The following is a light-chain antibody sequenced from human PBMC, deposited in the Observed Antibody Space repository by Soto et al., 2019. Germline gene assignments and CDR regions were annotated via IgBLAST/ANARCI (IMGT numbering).Light chain of an antibody. J-gene: IGKJ1*01. CDR2: DAS. CDR3: QQCYMGWT. CDR1: QSIGRF. V-gene: IGKV1-5*01. Sequence: TQMTHSPSTLSASVGDRLTITCRASQSIGRFLAWYQHQPGKAPKLLIYDASTLESGVPSRFSGTGSGTEFTFSITSLQPEDFGTYYCQQCYMGWTFGQGTKV.